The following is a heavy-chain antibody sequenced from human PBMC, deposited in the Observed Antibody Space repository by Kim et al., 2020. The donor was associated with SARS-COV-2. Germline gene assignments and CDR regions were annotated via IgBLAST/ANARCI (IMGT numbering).Heavy chain of an antibody. V-gene: IGHV3-33*05. Sequence: GGSLRLSCAASGFTFSSYGMHWVRQAPGKGLEWVAGISYDGSNKYYGDSVKGRFTISRDISKNTLYLQMNSLRAEDTAVYYCARVRWPESTSTTTDYWG. CDR3: ARVRWPESTSTTTDY. CDR2: ISYDGSNK. J-gene: IGHJ4*01. D-gene: IGHD5-12*01. CDR1: GFTFSSYG.